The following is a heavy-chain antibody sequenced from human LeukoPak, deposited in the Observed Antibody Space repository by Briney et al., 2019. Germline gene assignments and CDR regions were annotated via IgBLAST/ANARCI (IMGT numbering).Heavy chain of an antibody. CDR1: GFTFSSYS. J-gene: IGHJ4*02. Sequence: PGGSLRLSCAASGFTFSSYSLNWVRQAPGKGLEWVSFISSSSITIYYADSVKGRFTISRDNAEKSPYLQMNSLRAEDTAVYYRARDRGGSYSAIDYWGQGTLVTVSS. CDR3: ARDRGGSYSAIDY. V-gene: IGHV3-48*04. D-gene: IGHD2-15*01. CDR2: ISSSSITI.